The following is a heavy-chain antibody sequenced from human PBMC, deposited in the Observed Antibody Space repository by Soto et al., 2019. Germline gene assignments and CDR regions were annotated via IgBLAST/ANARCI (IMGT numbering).Heavy chain of an antibody. CDR2: IYDGGRT. J-gene: IGHJ4*02. V-gene: IGHV4-30-4*01. CDR3: ARGPSGDKVDS. CDR1: GGSISTVYYW. D-gene: IGHD7-27*01. Sequence: SETLSVTCPVSGGSISTVYYWWSWIRQSPDMGLEWIGHIYDGGRTYNNPSLESRVTMSVDTSKSQLSLTLGSVSAADTAVYYCARGPSGDKVDSWGQGTLVTVSS.